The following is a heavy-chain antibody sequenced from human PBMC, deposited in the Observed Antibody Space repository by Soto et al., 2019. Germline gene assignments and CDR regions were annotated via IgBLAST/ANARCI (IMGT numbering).Heavy chain of an antibody. Sequence: EVQLVESGGGLVKPGGSLRLSCAASGFTFSSYSMNWVRQAPGKGLEWVSSISSSSSYIYYADSVKGRFTISRDNATNSLYLQMNSLRAEDTAVYYCARETKRGYSYGYDYWGQGTLVTVSS. V-gene: IGHV3-21*01. J-gene: IGHJ4*02. CDR1: GFTFSSYS. CDR2: ISSSSSYI. CDR3: ARETKRGYSYGYDY. D-gene: IGHD5-18*01.